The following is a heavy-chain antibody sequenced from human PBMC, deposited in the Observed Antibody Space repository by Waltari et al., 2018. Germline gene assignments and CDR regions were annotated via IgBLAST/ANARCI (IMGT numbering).Heavy chain of an antibody. Sequence: QLQLEESGPGLVKPSETLSLTCTVSGSIRSPTFYWAWIRPSPGNGLEWITSISYNGATYPHPSLKSRVTVSADSSEDQLFLKLSSVTPTDTAVYFCARQRTHTGSYGKLPVSYFDVWGRGTLVAVSS. J-gene: IGHJ4*02. V-gene: IGHV4-39*01. D-gene: IGHD1-1*01. CDR3: ARQRTHTGSYGKLPVSYFDV. CDR1: GSIRSPTFY. CDR2: ISYNGAT.